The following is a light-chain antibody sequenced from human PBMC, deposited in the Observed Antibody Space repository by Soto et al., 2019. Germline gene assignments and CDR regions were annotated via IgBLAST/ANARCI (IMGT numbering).Light chain of an antibody. V-gene: IGLV2-11*01. CDR2: DVR. CDR3: SSYTSSSTGV. Sequence: QSVLTQPRSVSGSPGQSVTIFCTGTSSDVGGYDYVSWYQQHPGKAPKLMIYDVRERPSGVPDRVSGSKSGNTASLTISGLQAEDEADYYCSSYTSSSTGVFGTGTKVTVL. CDR1: SSDVGGYDY. J-gene: IGLJ1*01.